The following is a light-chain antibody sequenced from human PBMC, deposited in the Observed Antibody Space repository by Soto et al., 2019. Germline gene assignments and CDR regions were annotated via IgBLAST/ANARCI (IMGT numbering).Light chain of an antibody. CDR3: QQYNIYPWT. Sequence: DIQMTQSPSTVSASVGDRVTITCRASQSISSWLAWYQQKPGKAPNLLIYKASSLESGVPSRFSGSGSGTEFTLTISSLQPDDFVTYYCQQYNIYPWTFGQGTKVEIK. V-gene: IGKV1-5*03. CDR1: QSISSW. J-gene: IGKJ1*01. CDR2: KAS.